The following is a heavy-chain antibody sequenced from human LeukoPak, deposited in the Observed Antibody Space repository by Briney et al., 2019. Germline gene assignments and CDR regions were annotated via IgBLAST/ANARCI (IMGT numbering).Heavy chain of an antibody. Sequence: PGGSLRLSCVVSGFTFNRCWMNWVRQAPGKGLEWVANIKRDGSEAYYVDSAKGRFTISRDNTKNSLHLQMNSLRAEDTAVYFCARVLPYDRSSYYPPLFDYWGQGTLVTVSA. J-gene: IGHJ4*02. CDR3: ARVLPYDRSSYYPPLFDY. V-gene: IGHV3-7*01. CDR2: IKRDGSEA. CDR1: GFTFNRCW. D-gene: IGHD3-22*01.